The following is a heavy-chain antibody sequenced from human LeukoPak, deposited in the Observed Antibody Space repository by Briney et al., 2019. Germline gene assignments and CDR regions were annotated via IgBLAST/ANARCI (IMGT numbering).Heavy chain of an antibody. D-gene: IGHD4-17*01. CDR3: ARASTTVPNLLDY. CDR1: GFTFSTYD. CDR2: IWYDESIK. Sequence: GRSLRLSCAASGFTFSTYDMHWVRQAPGKGLEWVAGIWYDESIKYYADSVKGRFTISRDNARHTLYLQMNSLRAEDTAVYYCARASTTVPNLLDYWGQGTLVTVSS. V-gene: IGHV3-33*03. J-gene: IGHJ4*02.